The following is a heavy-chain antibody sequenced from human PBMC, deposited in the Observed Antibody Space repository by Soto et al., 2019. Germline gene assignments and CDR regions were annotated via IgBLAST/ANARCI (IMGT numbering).Heavy chain of an antibody. CDR2: IYPGDSDT. D-gene: IGHD6-19*01. V-gene: IGHV5-51*01. J-gene: IGHJ6*02. Sequence: PGASLKISCKGSGYSFTSYWIGWVRQMPGKGLEWMGIIYPGDSDTKYSPSLQGQVTISADTSISTAYLQWTSLKASDTAMYYCARSRRGAYSSGWYSPSGYYNYGIDVWGQGTKVTVSS. CDR1: GYSFTSYW. CDR3: ARSRRGAYSSGWYSPSGYYNYGIDV.